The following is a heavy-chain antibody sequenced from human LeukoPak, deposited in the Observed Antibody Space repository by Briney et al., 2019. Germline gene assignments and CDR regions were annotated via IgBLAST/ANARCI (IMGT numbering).Heavy chain of an antibody. CDR2: IIQSGVT. J-gene: IGHJ4*02. CDR1: GGSLSDYY. Sequence: PSETLSLTCAVYGGSLSDYYWSWIRQAPGKGLEWIGEIIQSGVTNYNPFLKSRATISIDTSKNQFSLKLNSVTAADTAVYSCARGNRAGYNFDYWGQGALVTVSS. CDR3: ARGNRAGYNFDY. D-gene: IGHD5-24*01. V-gene: IGHV4-34*01.